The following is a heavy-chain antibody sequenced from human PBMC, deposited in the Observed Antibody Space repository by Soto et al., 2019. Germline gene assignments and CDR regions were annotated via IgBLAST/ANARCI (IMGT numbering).Heavy chain of an antibody. Sequence: SEPLSITYAISGDSVSSTSAACNWTRQSPLRGLEWLGRTYYRSKWYNDYAVSVKSRITINPDTSKNQFSLQLNSVTPEDTAVYYCARSTNLGYCSSTSCSPYYYYGMDVWGQGTKVTV. J-gene: IGHJ6*02. CDR3: ARSTNLGYCSSTSCSPYYYYGMDV. D-gene: IGHD2-2*01. V-gene: IGHV6-1*01. CDR1: GDSVSSTSAA. CDR2: TYYRSKWYN.